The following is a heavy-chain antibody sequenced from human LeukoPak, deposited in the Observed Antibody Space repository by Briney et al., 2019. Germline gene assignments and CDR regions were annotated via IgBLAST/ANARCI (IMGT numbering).Heavy chain of an antibody. D-gene: IGHD4-23*01. CDR2: IYYSGST. Sequence: SETLSLTCTVSGVSISSYYWSWIRQPPGKGLEWIGYIYYSGSTNYNPSLKSRVTISVDTSKNQFSLKLSSVTAADTAVYYCARRGGHGGSFDYWGQGTLVTVSS. CDR1: GVSISSYY. CDR3: ARRGGHGGSFDY. V-gene: IGHV4-59*08. J-gene: IGHJ4*02.